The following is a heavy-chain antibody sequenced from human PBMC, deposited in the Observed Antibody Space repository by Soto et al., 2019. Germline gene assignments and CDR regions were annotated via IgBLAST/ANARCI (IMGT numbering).Heavy chain of an antibody. Sequence: SETLSLTCTVSGGSISSGDYYWSWIRQPPGKGLEWIGYIYYSGSTYYNPSLKSRVTISVDTSKNQFSLKLSSVTAADTAVYYCARVGGLNRFDYWGQGTLVTVSS. CDR2: IYYSGST. CDR3: ARVGGLNRFDY. CDR1: GGSISSGDYY. J-gene: IGHJ4*02. D-gene: IGHD3-3*01. V-gene: IGHV4-30-4*01.